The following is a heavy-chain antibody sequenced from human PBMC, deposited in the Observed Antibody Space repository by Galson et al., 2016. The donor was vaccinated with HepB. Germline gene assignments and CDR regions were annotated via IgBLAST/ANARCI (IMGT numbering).Heavy chain of an antibody. J-gene: IGHJ3*02. V-gene: IGHV1-18*01. Sequence: SVKVSCKASGYTFSSYGISWVRQAPGQGLEWMGWIGANNGNTRYAQKFQGRLIMTTDTSTSMAYMDLRSLRSDDTAVYYCARDRRCSVGSCWDAHVIWGQGILVTVSS. CDR2: IGANNGNT. CDR3: ARDRRCSVGSCWDAHVI. CDR1: GYTFSSYG. D-gene: IGHD2-15*01.